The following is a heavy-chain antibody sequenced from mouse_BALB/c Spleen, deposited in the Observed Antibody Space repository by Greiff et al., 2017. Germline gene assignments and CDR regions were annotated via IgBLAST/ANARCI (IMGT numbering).Heavy chain of an antibody. Sequence: VQLKQSGAELVRSGASVKLSCTASGFNIKDYYMHWVKQRPEQGLEWIGWIDPENGDTEYAPKFQGKATMTADTSSNTAYLQLSSLTSEDTAVYYCTQYYYGGGYAMDYWGQGTSVTVSS. D-gene: IGHD1-1*01. J-gene: IGHJ4*01. CDR1: GFNIKDYY. V-gene: IGHV14-4*02. CDR3: TQYYYGGGYAMDY. CDR2: IDPENGDT.